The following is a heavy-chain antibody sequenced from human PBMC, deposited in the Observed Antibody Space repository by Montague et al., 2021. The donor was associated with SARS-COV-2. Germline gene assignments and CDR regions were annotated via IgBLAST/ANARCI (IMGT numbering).Heavy chain of an antibody. CDR2: IYYSGST. J-gene: IGHJ3*02. V-gene: IGHV4-39*01. CDR1: GGSISSSNYY. CDR3: ARHSGRDTIFGVVIIFDAFDI. Sequence: SETLSLTCTVSGGSISSSNYYWGWIRQPPGKGLEWIGSIYYSGSTYYTPSLKSRVTVSVDTSKNQSSLRLSSVTAADTAVYYCARHSGRDTIFGVVIIFDAFDIWGQGTMVTASS. D-gene: IGHD3-3*01.